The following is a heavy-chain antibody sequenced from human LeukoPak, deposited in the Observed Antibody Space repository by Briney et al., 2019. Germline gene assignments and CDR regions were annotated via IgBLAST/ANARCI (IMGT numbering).Heavy chain of an antibody. V-gene: IGHV3-23*01. CDR2: SSGSGGST. CDR1: GFTFSSYA. CDR3: AKSYCSSTSCSWDYYYYGMDV. Sequence: GGSLRLSCAASGFTFSSYAMSWVRQAPGKGLEWVSASSGSGGSTYYADSVKGRFTISRDNSKNTLYLQMNSLRAEDTAVYYCAKSYCSSTSCSWDYYYYGMDVWGQGTTVTVSS. D-gene: IGHD2-2*01. J-gene: IGHJ6*02.